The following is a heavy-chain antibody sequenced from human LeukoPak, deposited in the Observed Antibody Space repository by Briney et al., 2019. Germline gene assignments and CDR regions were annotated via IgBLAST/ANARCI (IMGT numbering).Heavy chain of an antibody. CDR2: IYYSGTT. Sequence: SETLSLTCTVSGGSISSYYWSWIRQPPGKGLEWIGYIYYSGTTNYNPSLKSRVTISVDTSKNQFSLKLSSVTAADTAVYYCARGPRYSGYVALYYYYYMDVWGKGTTVTVSS. CDR1: GGSISSYY. CDR3: ARGPRYSGYVALYYYYYMDV. D-gene: IGHD5-12*01. J-gene: IGHJ6*03. V-gene: IGHV4-59*12.